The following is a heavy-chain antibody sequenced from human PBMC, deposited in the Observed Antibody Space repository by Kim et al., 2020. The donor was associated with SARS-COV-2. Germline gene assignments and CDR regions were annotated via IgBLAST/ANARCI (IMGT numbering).Heavy chain of an antibody. Sequence: SETLSLTCTVSGGSISSYYWSWIRQPPGKVLEWIGYIYYSGSTNYNPSLKSRVTISVDTSKNQFSLKLSSVTAADTAAYYCARATVATPGGYYYGMDVWGQGTTVTVSS. CDR2: IYYSGST. J-gene: IGHJ6*02. CDR1: GGSISSYY. V-gene: IGHV4-59*01. D-gene: IGHD4-4*01. CDR3: ARATVATPGGYYYGMDV.